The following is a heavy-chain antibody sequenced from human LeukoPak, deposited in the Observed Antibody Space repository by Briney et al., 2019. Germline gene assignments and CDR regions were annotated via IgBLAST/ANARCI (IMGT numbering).Heavy chain of an antibody. CDR3: AREAGYSSSTSCSVFDY. J-gene: IGHJ4*02. D-gene: IGHD2-2*03. V-gene: IGHV1-18*04. CDR1: GYTFTDYY. Sequence: ASVKVSCKASGYTFTDYYMHWVRQAPGQGLEWMGWISAYNGNTNYAQKLQGRVTMTTDTSTSTAYMELRSLRSDDTAVYYCAREAGYSSSTSCSVFDYWGQGTLVTVSS. CDR2: ISAYNGNT.